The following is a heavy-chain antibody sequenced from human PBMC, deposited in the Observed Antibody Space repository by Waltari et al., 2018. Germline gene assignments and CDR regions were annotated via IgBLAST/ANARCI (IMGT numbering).Heavy chain of an antibody. V-gene: IGHV3-7*01. Sequence: EVLLVESGGDLVQPGGSLRLSCATSGISFSQYWMSWVHQSPGKGLEWVATIKHDVTEKYYVDAVKGRFTVSRDNAKSSLYLQMNSLRVEDTAIYYCARDQADGTIAYFEYWGQGTLVTVSS. J-gene: IGHJ4*02. CDR2: IKHDVTEK. D-gene: IGHD6-13*01. CDR1: GISFSQYW. CDR3: ARDQADGTIAYFEY.